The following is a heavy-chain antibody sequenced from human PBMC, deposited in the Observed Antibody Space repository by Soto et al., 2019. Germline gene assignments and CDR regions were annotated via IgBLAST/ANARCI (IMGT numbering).Heavy chain of an antibody. V-gene: IGHV3-23*01. Sequence: PGGSLRLSCAASGFTFSSYAMSWVRQAPGKGLEWVSTISGSDGRTYSTDSVKGRFTISRDNSRNTAYLQMNGLRVEDTAVYYCAKGVSQYTPLALFDYWGRGTLVTVSS. D-gene: IGHD5-18*01. J-gene: IGHJ4*02. CDR1: GFTFSSYA. CDR3: AKGVSQYTPLALFDY. CDR2: ISGSDGRT.